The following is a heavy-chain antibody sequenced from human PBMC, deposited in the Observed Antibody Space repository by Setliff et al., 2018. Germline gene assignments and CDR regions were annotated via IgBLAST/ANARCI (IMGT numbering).Heavy chain of an antibody. CDR2: IHYSRST. Sequence: SSETLSLTCTVSGDSISGDYWSWIRQPPGKGLEWIGFIHYSRSTNYNPSLKSRVTISLDTPKNQFSLRPSSVTAADTAVYYCARTRYGLGGRPYWGQGTLVTVSS. D-gene: IGHD2-15*01. V-gene: IGHV4-59*01. CDR3: ARTRYGLGGRPY. CDR1: GDSISGDY. J-gene: IGHJ4*02.